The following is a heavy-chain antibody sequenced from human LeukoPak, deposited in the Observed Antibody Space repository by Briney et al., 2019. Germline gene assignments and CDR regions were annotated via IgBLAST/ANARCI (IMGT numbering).Heavy chain of an antibody. Sequence: PGGSLRLSCAASGFTFSSYSMTWVRQAPGKGLEWVSYISSSSSTIYYADSVKGRFTISRDNAKNSLYLQMNSLRAEDTAVYYCARGSNYYGSGSLGYWGQGTLVTVSS. CDR3: ARGSNYYGSGSLGY. J-gene: IGHJ4*02. CDR1: GFTFSSYS. V-gene: IGHV3-48*01. CDR2: ISSSSSTI. D-gene: IGHD3-10*01.